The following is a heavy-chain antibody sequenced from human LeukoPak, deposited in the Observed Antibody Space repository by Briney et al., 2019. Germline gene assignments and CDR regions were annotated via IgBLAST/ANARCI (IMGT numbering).Heavy chain of an antibody. CDR3: VKESPYGSPRFYYFDY. V-gene: IGHV3-23*01. Sequence: GGSLRLSCAASGFSLSSNAMSWVRQAPGKGPEWVSAISRDTTYYAASVKGRFTISKDISKNTLSLQMNSLRAQDTAIYYCVKESPYGSPRFYYFDYWGQGILVTVSS. J-gene: IGHJ4*02. CDR2: ISRDTT. CDR1: GFSLSSNA. D-gene: IGHD1-26*01.